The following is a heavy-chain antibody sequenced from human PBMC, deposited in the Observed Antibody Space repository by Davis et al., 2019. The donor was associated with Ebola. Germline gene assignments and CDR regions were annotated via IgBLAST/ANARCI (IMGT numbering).Heavy chain of an antibody. CDR2: INHSGST. D-gene: IGHD2-2*01. CDR3: HWVVPASNTSYYYYYYMDV. CDR1: GGSISSGGYY. V-gene: IGHV4-39*07. Sequence: PSETLSLTCTVSGGSISSGGYYWSWIRQPPGKGLEWIGEINHSGSTNYNPSLKSRVTISVDTSKNQFSLKLSSVTAADTAVYYCHWVVPASNTSYYYYYYMDVWGKGTTVTVSS. J-gene: IGHJ6*03.